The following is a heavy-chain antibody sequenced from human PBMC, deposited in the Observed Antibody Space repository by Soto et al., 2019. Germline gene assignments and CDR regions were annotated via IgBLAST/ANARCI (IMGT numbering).Heavy chain of an antibody. J-gene: IGHJ6*02. CDR2: ISSSSSYI. Sequence: EVQLVESGGGLVKPGGSLRLSCAASGFTFSSYSMNWVRQAPGKGLEWVSSISSSSSYIYYADSVKGRFTISRDNAKNSLYLQMNSLRAEDTAVYYCARDISSSETGGYYYYGMDVWGQGTTVTVSS. V-gene: IGHV3-21*01. CDR3: ARDISSSETGGYYYYGMDV. CDR1: GFTFSSYS. D-gene: IGHD6-13*01.